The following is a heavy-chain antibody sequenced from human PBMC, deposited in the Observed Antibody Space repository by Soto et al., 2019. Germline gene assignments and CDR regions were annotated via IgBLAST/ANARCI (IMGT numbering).Heavy chain of an antibody. CDR1: DDSIRTHY. CDR3: AKYVDTTSETDAFDI. D-gene: IGHD5-18*01. V-gene: IGHV4-59*11. J-gene: IGHJ3*02. CDR2: IYFTGSTHSGST. Sequence: PSETLSLTCSVSDDSIRTHYWTWIRQAPGKGLEWIGYIYFTGSTHSGSTSYNPSLKSRVSMSLDTSKNQFSLKLSSVTAAVTAVYYCAKYVDTTSETDAFDIWGQGTMVS.